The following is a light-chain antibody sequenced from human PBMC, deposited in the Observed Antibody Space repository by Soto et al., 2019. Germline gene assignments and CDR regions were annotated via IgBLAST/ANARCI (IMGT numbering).Light chain of an antibody. CDR1: SSDVGAYNY. J-gene: IGLJ2*01. Sequence: QSALTQPASVSGSPGESITISCTGTSSDVGAYNYVSWYQQHPGKAPKLMIYDVSNRPPGVSNRFSGSKSGNTASLTISGLQAEDEADYYCSSYTSTNSLFGGGTKLTVL. CDR3: SSYTSTNSL. V-gene: IGLV2-14*03. CDR2: DVS.